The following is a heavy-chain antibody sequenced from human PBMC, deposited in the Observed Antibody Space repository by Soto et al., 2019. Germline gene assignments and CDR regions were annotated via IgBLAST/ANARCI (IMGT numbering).Heavy chain of an antibody. CDR1: GYTLTELS. V-gene: IGHV1-24*01. CDR3: ATQDFDSSGYYQKWFDP. J-gene: IGHJ5*02. CDR2: FDPEDGET. Sequence: ASVKVSCKVSGYTLTELSMHWVRQAPGKGLEWMGGFDPEDGETIYAQKFQGRVTMTEDTSTDTAYMELSSLRSEDTAVYYCATQDFDSSGYYQKWFDPWGQGTLVTAPQ. D-gene: IGHD3-22*01.